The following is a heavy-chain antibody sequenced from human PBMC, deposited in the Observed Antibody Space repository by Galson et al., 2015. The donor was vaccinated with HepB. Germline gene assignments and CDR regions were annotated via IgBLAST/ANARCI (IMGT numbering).Heavy chain of an antibody. Sequence: RLSCAASGFMFNNYGMIWIRQAPGKGLDWVAAISYEGSRIYYGDSVKGRFTISRDNSNNMLYLQMDSLRLDDTAVYYCAKGPLYNYVYLDYWGQGTLVTVSS. V-gene: IGHV3-30*18. D-gene: IGHD5-24*01. J-gene: IGHJ4*02. CDR3: AKGPLYNYVYLDY. CDR2: ISYEGSRI. CDR1: GFMFNNYG.